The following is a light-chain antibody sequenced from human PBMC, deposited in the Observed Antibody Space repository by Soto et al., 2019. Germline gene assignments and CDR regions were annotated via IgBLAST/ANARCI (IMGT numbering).Light chain of an antibody. CDR2: GAS. Sequence: VMTQSPATLSVSPGERATLSCRASQSVSTNLAWYQQKPGQAPRLLIYGASTRATGVPGRFSGSGSGTEFTLTITSLQPEDFAVHYCQQYNEWYTFGQGTKLEIK. CDR1: QSVSTN. J-gene: IGKJ2*01. V-gene: IGKV3-15*01. CDR3: QQYNEWYT.